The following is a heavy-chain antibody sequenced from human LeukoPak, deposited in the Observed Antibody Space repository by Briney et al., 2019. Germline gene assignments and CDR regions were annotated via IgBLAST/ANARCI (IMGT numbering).Heavy chain of an antibody. CDR1: GFTFSSYA. J-gene: IGHJ4*02. Sequence: PGGSLRLSSAASGFTFSSYAMSWVRQAPGKGLEWVSAISGSGGSTYYADSVKGRFTISRDNSKNTLYLQMNSLRAEDTAVYYCAKVWRDYYDSSGYSQRPFDYWGQGTLVTVSS. CDR3: AKVWRDYYDSSGYSQRPFDY. V-gene: IGHV3-23*01. CDR2: ISGSGGST. D-gene: IGHD3-22*01.